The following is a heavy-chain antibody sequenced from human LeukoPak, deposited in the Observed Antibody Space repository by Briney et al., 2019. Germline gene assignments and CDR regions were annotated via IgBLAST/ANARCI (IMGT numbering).Heavy chain of an antibody. CDR3: ARDPLDISRWANAFDI. J-gene: IGHJ3*02. D-gene: IGHD2-2*03. CDR2: ISYNGNQ. Sequence: GRSLRLSCAASGFTFVNYGFHWVRQAPVKALEWVAFISYNGNQKYGASVRGRFTVSRDNYKRTLYLQMNGLRPEDTAVYYCARDPLDISRWANAFDIWGQGTMVTVSS. V-gene: IGHV3-30-3*01. CDR1: GFTFVNYG.